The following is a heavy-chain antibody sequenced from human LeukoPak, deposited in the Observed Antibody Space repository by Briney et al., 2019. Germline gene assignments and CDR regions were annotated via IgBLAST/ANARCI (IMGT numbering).Heavy chain of an antibody. Sequence: ASVTVSCKASGYTFTGYYMHWVRQAPGQGLEWMGWINPNSGGTNYAQKFQGRVTMTRNTSISTAYMELSSLRSEDTAVYYCAIKEVYSSSWYLDYWGQGTLVTVSS. CDR3: AIKEVYSSSWYLDY. D-gene: IGHD6-13*01. CDR1: GYTFTGYY. J-gene: IGHJ4*02. V-gene: IGHV1-2*02. CDR2: INPNSGGT.